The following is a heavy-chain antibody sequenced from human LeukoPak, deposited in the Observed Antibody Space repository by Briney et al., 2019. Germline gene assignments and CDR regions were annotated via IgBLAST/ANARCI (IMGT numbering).Heavy chain of an antibody. CDR2: LNWNSGSI. J-gene: IGHJ3*01. CDR3: AKEGDGYH. V-gene: IGHV3-9*01. Sequence: GGSLRLSCEASGFTFHDYAMHWVRQAPGKGLEWVSGLNWNSGSIGYADSVKGRFTISRDNSKNSLYLQMNSLRTEDTALYYCAKEGDGYHWGQGTMVTVSS. CDR1: GFTFHDYA. D-gene: IGHD5-24*01.